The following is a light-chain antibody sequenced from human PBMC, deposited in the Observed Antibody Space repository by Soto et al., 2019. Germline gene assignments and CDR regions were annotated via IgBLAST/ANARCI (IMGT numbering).Light chain of an antibody. CDR3: QKYNSAPFT. Sequence: DIQMTQSPSSLSASEGDRDTITCRARQGISNNLAWYQQKPRKVPKLLIYAASTLQSGVSSRFSGSGSGTDCILTISSLQPEDVATYYCQKYNSAPFTFGPGTKVDIK. CDR2: AAS. J-gene: IGKJ3*01. V-gene: IGKV1-27*01. CDR1: QGISNN.